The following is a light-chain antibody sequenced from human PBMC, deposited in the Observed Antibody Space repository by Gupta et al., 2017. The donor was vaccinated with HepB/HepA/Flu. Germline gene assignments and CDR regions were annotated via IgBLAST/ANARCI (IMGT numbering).Light chain of an antibody. V-gene: IGLV2-14*01. CDR2: DVT. CDR1: SSDVGRYNY. Sequence: QSPLTQPASASGSPGQSLIISCTGTSSDVGRYNYVFWYQQFPGKAPQLMIYDVTNRPSGFSYRFSCSKSGNTASLTISGLQAEDDAYYYGTSYASSDTGIFGGGTKLTVL. J-gene: IGLJ2*01. CDR3: TSYASSDTGI.